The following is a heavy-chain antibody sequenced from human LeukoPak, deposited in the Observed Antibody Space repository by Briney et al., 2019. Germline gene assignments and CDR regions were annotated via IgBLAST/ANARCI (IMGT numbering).Heavy chain of an antibody. J-gene: IGHJ4*02. D-gene: IGHD3-10*01. CDR3: AKEPRARSGY. Sequence: GGSLRLSCAASGFTFSSYAMIWVRQAPGKGLEWVSAISSSGDNTYYADSVKGRFTISRDNSKNTLYLQMNSLRVEDTALYYCAKEPRARSGYWGRGTLVTVSS. CDR2: ISSSGDNT. CDR1: GFTFSSYA. V-gene: IGHV3-23*01.